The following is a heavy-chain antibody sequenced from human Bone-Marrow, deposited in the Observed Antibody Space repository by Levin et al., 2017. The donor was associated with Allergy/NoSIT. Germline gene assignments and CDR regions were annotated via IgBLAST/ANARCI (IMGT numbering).Heavy chain of an antibody. D-gene: IGHD6-19*01. CDR1: GFSFSTYW. CDR3: AREEGAGRY. J-gene: IGHJ4*02. CDR2: INQDGTYK. Sequence: AGGSLRLSCAASGFSFSTYWMSWVRQAPGKGLEWVANINQDGTYKYYVDSVKGRFTISRDNATNSLYLQMNSLSAEDTAVYYCAREEGAGRYWGQGTLVTVSS. V-gene: IGHV3-7*01.